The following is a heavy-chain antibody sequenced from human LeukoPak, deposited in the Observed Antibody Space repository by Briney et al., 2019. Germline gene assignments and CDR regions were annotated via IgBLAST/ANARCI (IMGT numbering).Heavy chain of an antibody. CDR3: ARDWVTYYYDSSGFSDAFDI. CDR1: GFTFSSYS. CDR2: ISSSSSTI. D-gene: IGHD3-22*01. V-gene: IGHV3-48*01. Sequence: GGSLRLSCAASGFTFSSYSMNWVRQAPGKGLEWVSYISSSSSTIYYADSVKGRFTISRDNAKNSLYLQMNSLRAEDTAVYYCARDWVTYYYDSSGFSDAFDIWGQGTMVTVSS. J-gene: IGHJ3*02.